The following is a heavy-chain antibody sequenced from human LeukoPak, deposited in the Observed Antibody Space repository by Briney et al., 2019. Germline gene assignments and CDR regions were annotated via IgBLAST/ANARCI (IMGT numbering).Heavy chain of an antibody. Sequence: ASVKVSCKASGYTFTSYYVHWVRQAPGQGLEWMGIINPSGGSTSYAQKFQGRVTMTRDMSTSTVYMELSSLRSEDTVVYYCARDDKRDGYNYDFDYWGQGTLVTVSP. CDR1: GYTFTSYY. V-gene: IGHV1-46*01. CDR2: INPSGGST. D-gene: IGHD5-24*01. CDR3: ARDDKRDGYNYDFDY. J-gene: IGHJ4*02.